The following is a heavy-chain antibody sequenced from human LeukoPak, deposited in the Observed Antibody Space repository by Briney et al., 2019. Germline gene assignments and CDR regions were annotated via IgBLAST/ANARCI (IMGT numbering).Heavy chain of an antibody. CDR2: ISSSSSYI. J-gene: IGHJ2*01. V-gene: IGHV3-21*04. D-gene: IGHD2-15*01. CDR1: GFTFSSYS. Sequence: GGSLRLSCAASGFTFSSYSMNWVRQAPGKGLEWVSSISSSSSYIYYADSVKGRFTISRDNAKNSLYLQMNSLRAEDTAVYYCAKGVVAALHDYWYFDLWGRGTLVTVSS. CDR3: AKGVVAALHDYWYFDL.